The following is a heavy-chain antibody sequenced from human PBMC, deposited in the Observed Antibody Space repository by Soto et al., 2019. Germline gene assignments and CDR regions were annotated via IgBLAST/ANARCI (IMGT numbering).Heavy chain of an antibody. D-gene: IGHD2-21*02. Sequence: TSETLSLTCTVSGASIRSTDYYWSWIRQAPGKGLEWIGYVYYTGSTYYNPSLMSRLTISVDTSKNQFSLKLTSVTAAETAAYYCVRTAREGAVAPHWFDRWGQGTQVTVSS. CDR1: GASIRSTDYY. CDR3: VRTAREGAVAPHWFDR. V-gene: IGHV4-30-4*01. CDR2: VYYTGST. J-gene: IGHJ5*02.